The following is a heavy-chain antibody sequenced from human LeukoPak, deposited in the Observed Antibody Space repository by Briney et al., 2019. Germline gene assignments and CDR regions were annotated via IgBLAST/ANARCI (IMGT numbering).Heavy chain of an antibody. V-gene: IGHV1-2*02. CDR1: GYTFTAYY. Sequence: GSVKVSCKASGYTFTAYYIHWVRQAPGQGLEWMGWIIPNSGVTNYAQRFQGRVTMTRDTSITTAYMELSRLRSDDTAVYYCASPWGRWFGELIWYFDLWGRGTLVTVSS. D-gene: IGHD3-10*01. CDR2: IIPNSGVT. CDR3: ASPWGRWFGELIWYFDL. J-gene: IGHJ2*01.